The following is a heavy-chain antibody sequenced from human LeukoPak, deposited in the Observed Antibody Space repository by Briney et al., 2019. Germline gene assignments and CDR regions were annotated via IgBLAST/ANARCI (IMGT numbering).Heavy chain of an antibody. CDR3: ARELGVGVIGDAFDM. Sequence: RGSLRLSRAASGVSLRSYWMHSGRQAPGTRLGWVSHINTDGTRTSYADSVKGRFTISRNNAKNTLSLQMDSLGTEDTAVYYCARELGVGVIGDAFDMWGQGTMVTVSS. J-gene: IGHJ3*02. CDR2: INTDGTRT. D-gene: IGHD3-22*01. CDR1: GVSLRSYW. V-gene: IGHV3-74*01.